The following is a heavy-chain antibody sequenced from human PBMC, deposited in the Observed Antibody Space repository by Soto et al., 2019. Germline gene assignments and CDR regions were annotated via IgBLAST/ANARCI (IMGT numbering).Heavy chain of an antibody. D-gene: IGHD3-10*01. V-gene: IGHV3-23*01. CDR1: GFTFSDYA. CDR3: AAPRDGYGSGVSRFTYGMDI. Sequence: GGSLRLSCLASGFTFSDYAMTWVRHVPGRGLEWVASLDGAGGSTYYADSVRGRFTISRDNSQNTLFLQMKRLTVDDTAIYYCAAPRDGYGSGVSRFTYGMDIWGQGTTVTVSS. CDR2: LDGAGGST. J-gene: IGHJ6*02.